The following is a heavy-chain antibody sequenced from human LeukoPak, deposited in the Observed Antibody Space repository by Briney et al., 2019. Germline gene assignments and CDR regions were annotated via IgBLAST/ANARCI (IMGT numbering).Heavy chain of an antibody. J-gene: IGHJ4*02. CDR1: GFTFSGHW. D-gene: IGHD1-1*01. CDR2: INEHGTDS. V-gene: IGHV3-74*03. Sequence: SGGSLRLSCTASGFTFSGHWIHWVRQAPGMWLVRVSRINEHGTDSMYAESVKGRFTISRDNAKNTVYLQMNSLRAEDTAVYYCVRDETLWTLDWWGQGTLVSVSS. CDR3: VRDETLWTLDW.